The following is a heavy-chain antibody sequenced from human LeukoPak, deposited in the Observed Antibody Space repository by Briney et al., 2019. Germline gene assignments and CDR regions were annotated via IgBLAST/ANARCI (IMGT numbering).Heavy chain of an antibody. D-gene: IGHD2-15*01. J-gene: IGHJ1*01. V-gene: IGHV3-66*02. CDR1: GFTVSSTY. Sequence: GGSLRLSCAASGFTVSSTYMNWVRQAPGKGLEWVSVVYSGGSTYYADSVKGRFTISRDNSKNTLYVQMNSLRAEDTAVYYCAKEGYCSGGSCYGVFQHWGQGTLVTVSS. CDR2: VYSGGST. CDR3: AKEGYCSGGSCYGVFQH.